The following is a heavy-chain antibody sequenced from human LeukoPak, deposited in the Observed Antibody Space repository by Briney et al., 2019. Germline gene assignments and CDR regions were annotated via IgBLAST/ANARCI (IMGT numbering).Heavy chain of an antibody. D-gene: IGHD1-26*01. V-gene: IGHV3-69-1*02. CDR1: GFTFGIYT. CDR2: IDSYDSI. CDR3: ARYASYKYSGTYYYDS. J-gene: IGHJ4*02. Sequence: GGSLRISCAASGFTFGIYTMIWVRQAPGEGLEWVSSIDSYDSINYADSVKGRFTISIANARNSLYLQMNSLRGEDTAVYYCARYASYKYSGTYYYDSWGQGTLVSVSS.